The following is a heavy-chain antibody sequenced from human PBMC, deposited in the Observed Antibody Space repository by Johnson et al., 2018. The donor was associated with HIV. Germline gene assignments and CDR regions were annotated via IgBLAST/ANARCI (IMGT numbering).Heavy chain of an antibody. CDR2: IQFDGSHK. J-gene: IGHJ3*02. CDR3: AKDPYGYYYDASGLTAFDI. D-gene: IGHD3-22*01. V-gene: IGHV3-30*02. CDR1: GFTFDDYG. Sequence: QVQLVESGGGLVQPGGSLRLSCAASGFTFDDYGMSWVRQAPGKGLEWVTFIQFDGSHKYSADFVKGRFTISRDTSKNTLYLQMDSLRAEDTAVYYCAKDPYGYYYDASGLTAFDIWGQGTMVTVSS.